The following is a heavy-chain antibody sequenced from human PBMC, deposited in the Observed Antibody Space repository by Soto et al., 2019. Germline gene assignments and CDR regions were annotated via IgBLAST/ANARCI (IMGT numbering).Heavy chain of an antibody. CDR1: GFSFGSYA. CDR2: ISGSDGKT. Sequence: GALRLSCAASGFSFGSYALSWVRQAPGKGLEWVSTISGSDGKTFYADSVKGRFSISRDTSQSTLYLQMNSLRADDTAMYYCARWSYLDYWGQGTRVTVSS. J-gene: IGHJ4*02. V-gene: IGHV3-23*01. D-gene: IGHD3-3*01. CDR3: ARWSYLDY.